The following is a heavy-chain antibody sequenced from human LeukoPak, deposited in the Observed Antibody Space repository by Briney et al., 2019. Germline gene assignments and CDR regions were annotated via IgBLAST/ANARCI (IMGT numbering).Heavy chain of an antibody. Sequence: GGSLRLSCTASGFTFGDYAMSWVRQAPGKGLEWVGFIRSKAYGGTTEYAASVKGRFTISRDDSKSIAYLQMNSLKTEDTAVYYCTSRVVPAATVDYWGQGTLVTVSS. CDR2: IRSKAYGGTT. CDR1: GFTFGDYA. J-gene: IGHJ4*02. D-gene: IGHD2-2*01. V-gene: IGHV3-49*04. CDR3: TSRVVPAATVDY.